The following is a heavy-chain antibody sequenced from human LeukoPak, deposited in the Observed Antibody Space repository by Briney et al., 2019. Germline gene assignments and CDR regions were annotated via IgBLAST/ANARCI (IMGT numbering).Heavy chain of an antibody. CDR3: ARIGYYDSSGYYHYYYYMDV. CDR1: GFTFSSYS. D-gene: IGHD3-22*01. CDR2: ISGSSNTI. V-gene: IGHV3-48*01. Sequence: RSGGSLRLSCAASGFTFSSYSTNWVRQAPGKGVEWVSYISGSSNTIYYADSVKGRFTISRDNAKNSLYLQMNSLRAEDTAVYYCARIGYYDSSGYYHYYYYMDVWGKGTTVTVSS. J-gene: IGHJ6*03.